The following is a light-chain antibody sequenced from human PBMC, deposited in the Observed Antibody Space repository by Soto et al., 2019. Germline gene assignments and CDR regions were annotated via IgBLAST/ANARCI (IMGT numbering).Light chain of an antibody. CDR2: EGT. CDR3: SSFTSRSTFNYV. V-gene: IGLV2-14*02. CDR1: SSDVGSYNL. Sequence: QSVLTQPASVSGSPGQSITISCTGTSSDVGSYNLVSWYQQHPGKAPKLMIYEGTKRPSGLSNRFSGSKSGNTASLRISGLQAEDEADYYCSSFTSRSTFNYVFGTGTKVTVL. J-gene: IGLJ1*01.